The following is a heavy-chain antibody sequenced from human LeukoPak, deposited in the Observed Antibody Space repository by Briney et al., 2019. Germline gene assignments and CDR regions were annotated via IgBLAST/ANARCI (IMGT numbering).Heavy chain of an antibody. J-gene: IGHJ5*02. V-gene: IGHV3-23*01. Sequence: PGGSLRLSCVASEFTFSSYAMSWVRQAPGKGLEWVSAISGSGGSTYYADSVKGRFTISRDNSRNTLYLQMNSLRAEDTAVYYCAQWNSYWFDPWGQGTLVTVSS. CDR1: EFTFSSYA. CDR2: ISGSGGST. D-gene: IGHD1-7*01. CDR3: AQWNSYWFDP.